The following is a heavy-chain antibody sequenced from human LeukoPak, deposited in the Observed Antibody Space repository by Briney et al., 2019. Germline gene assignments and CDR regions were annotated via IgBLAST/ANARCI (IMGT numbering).Heavy chain of an antibody. Sequence: ASVKVSCKASGYTFTNYAMRWVRQAPGQRLEWMGWINTGNGNTKYSQEFQGRVTFTRETSASTAYMELSSLRSEDMAVYYCARDWGYSYGYVYYYMDVWGKGTTVTVSS. CDR3: ARDWGYSYGYVYYYMDV. J-gene: IGHJ6*03. CDR2: INTGNGNT. V-gene: IGHV1-3*03. CDR1: GYTFTNYA. D-gene: IGHD5-18*01.